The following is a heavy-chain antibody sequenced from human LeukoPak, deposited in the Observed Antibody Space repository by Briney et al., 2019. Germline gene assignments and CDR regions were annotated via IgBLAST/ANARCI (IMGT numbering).Heavy chain of an antibody. CDR1: GFTFSSYE. CDR2: ISSSSSYI. CDR3: ARADKAMVWAGYYYYYYYMDV. D-gene: IGHD5-18*01. Sequence: GGSLSLSCAASGFTFSSYEMNWVRQAPGKGLEWVSSISSSSSYIYYADSVKGRFTISRDNAKNSLYLQMNSLRAEDTAVYYCARADKAMVWAGYYYYYYYMDVWGKGTTVTVSS. J-gene: IGHJ6*03. V-gene: IGHV3-21*01.